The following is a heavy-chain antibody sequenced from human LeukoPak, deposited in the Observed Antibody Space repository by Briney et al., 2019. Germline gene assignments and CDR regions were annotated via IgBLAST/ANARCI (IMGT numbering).Heavy chain of an antibody. J-gene: IGHJ4*02. D-gene: IGHD2-2*01. CDR1: GGSISSSSYY. Sequence: PSETLSLTCTVSGGSISSSSYYWGWIRQPPGKGLEWIGSIYYSGSTYYNPSLKSRVTISVDTSKNQFTLKLSSVTAADTAVYYCARHFIPEIVVVPAANDYWGQGTLVTVSS. CDR2: IYYSGST. CDR3: ARHFIPEIVVVPAANDY. V-gene: IGHV4-39*01.